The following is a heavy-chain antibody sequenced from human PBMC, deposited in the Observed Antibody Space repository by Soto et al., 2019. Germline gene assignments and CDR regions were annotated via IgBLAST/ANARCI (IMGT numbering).Heavy chain of an antibody. CDR3: ARVGWLHAFDY. Sequence: PGGSLRLSCAASGFTFSSYWMSWVRQAPGKGREWVANIKQDGSEKYYVDSVKGRFTISRDNAKTSLYLQMNSLRAEDTAVYYCARVGWLHAFDYWGQGTLVTVSS. V-gene: IGHV3-7*01. CDR1: GFTFSSYW. J-gene: IGHJ4*02. D-gene: IGHD5-12*01. CDR2: IKQDGSEK.